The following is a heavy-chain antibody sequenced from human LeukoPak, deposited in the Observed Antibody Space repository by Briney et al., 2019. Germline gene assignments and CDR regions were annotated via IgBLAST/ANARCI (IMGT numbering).Heavy chain of an antibody. D-gene: IGHD2-15*01. CDR3: ARPRVVAATTSRAAFDI. CDR1: GYSFTTYW. CDR2: IYPADSDT. V-gene: IGHV5-51*01. J-gene: IGHJ3*02. Sequence: GESLKISCKGSGYSFTTYWIGWVRQMPGKGLEWMGIIYPADSDTKYSPSFQGHVTISADKSISTAYLQWSSLKASDTAMYFCARPRVVAATTSRAAFDIWGQGTLVSVSS.